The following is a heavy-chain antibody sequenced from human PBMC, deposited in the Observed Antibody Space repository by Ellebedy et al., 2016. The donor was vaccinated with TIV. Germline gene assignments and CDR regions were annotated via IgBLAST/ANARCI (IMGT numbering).Heavy chain of an antibody. CDR2: IRYDGSNK. J-gene: IGHJ4*02. V-gene: IGHV3-30*02. CDR3: AGLWFGDSPRDNSDY. D-gene: IGHD3-10*01. CDR1: GFTFRNFG. Sequence: PGESLKISCAASGFTFRNFGMHWVRQAPGKGLEWVTYIRYDGSNKYYADSVKGRFTISRDNSKNTLFLEINSLRAEDTAIYYCAGLWFGDSPRDNSDYWGRGTLVTVSS.